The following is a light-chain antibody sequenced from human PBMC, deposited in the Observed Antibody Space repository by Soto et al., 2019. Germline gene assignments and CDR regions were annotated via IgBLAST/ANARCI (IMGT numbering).Light chain of an antibody. V-gene: IGKV3-15*01. CDR2: GAS. Sequence: EIVMTQSPATLSVSPGERATLSCRASQSVSSNLAWYQQKPGQAPRLLIYGASTRATGIPARFSGSGSGTEFTLTISSLQSEDVAVYYCQQYNNWPRINFGQGTRLEIK. CDR3: QQYNNWPRIN. CDR1: QSVSSN. J-gene: IGKJ5*01.